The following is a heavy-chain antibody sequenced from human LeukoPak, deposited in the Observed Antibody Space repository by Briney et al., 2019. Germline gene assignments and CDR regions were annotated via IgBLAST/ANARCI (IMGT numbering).Heavy chain of an antibody. J-gene: IGHJ6*04. CDR1: GGSISSGDYY. CDR3: ARESLTSYYYYGMDV. V-gene: IGHV4-30-4*01. Sequence: SETLSLTCTVSGGSISSGDYYWSWIRQPPGKGLEWIGYIYYSGSTYYNPSLKSRVTISVDTSKNQFSLKLSSVTAADTAVYYCARESLTSYYYYGMDVWAKGPRSPSPQ. D-gene: IGHD3-9*01. CDR2: IYYSGST.